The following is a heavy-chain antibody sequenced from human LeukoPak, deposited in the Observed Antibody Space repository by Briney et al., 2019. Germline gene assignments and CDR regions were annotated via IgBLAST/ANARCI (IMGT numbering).Heavy chain of an antibody. CDR1: GLIFDDYA. V-gene: IGHV3-43D*03. CDR3: AKDTSGSGYKYYFDY. Sequence: SGGSLRLSCAASGLIFDDYAMHWVRQAPGKGLEWVSLISWDGGSTYYADSVKGRFTISRDNSKNSLYLQMNSLRAEDTALYYCAKDTSGSGYKYYFDYWGQGTLVTVSS. D-gene: IGHD3-22*01. CDR2: ISWDGGST. J-gene: IGHJ4*02.